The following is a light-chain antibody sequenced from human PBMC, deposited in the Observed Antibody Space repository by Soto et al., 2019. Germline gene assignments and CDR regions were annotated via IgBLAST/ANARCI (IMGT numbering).Light chain of an antibody. J-gene: IGKJ1*01. CDR1: PSVRSN. Sequence: EIVMTPSPATLSVSPGEEATLSCRARPSVRSNLARYQQKPGQAPRLLIYGASTRATGIPARFSGSGSGTEFTLTISSLQSEDFAVYYCQHYYNWPRTFGQGTKVDIK. V-gene: IGKV3-15*01. CDR3: QHYYNWPRT. CDR2: GAS.